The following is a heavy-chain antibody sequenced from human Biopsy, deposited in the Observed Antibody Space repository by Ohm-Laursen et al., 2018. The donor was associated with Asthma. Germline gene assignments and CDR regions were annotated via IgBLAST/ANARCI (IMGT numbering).Heavy chain of an antibody. Sequence: SLRLSCAASGFTFSSYGMYWVRQAPGKGLEWVAVISYDGGNKYYADSVKGRFTISRDNSKNTQYLQMNSLRAEDTAVYYCASQSSGPDFWSGYYYFDYWGQGTLVTVSS. J-gene: IGHJ4*02. CDR3: ASQSSGPDFWSGYYYFDY. CDR1: GFTFSSYG. CDR2: ISYDGGNK. V-gene: IGHV3-30*03. D-gene: IGHD3-3*01.